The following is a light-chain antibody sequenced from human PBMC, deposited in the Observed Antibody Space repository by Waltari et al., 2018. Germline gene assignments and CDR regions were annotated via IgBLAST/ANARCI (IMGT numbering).Light chain of an antibody. J-gene: IGLJ3*02. Sequence: QSALTQPASVSGSPGQSITISCTGTSSDVGGHNHVSWYQQHPGQAPKLLIYDVTKWPSGVSDRVSGSKSGNTASLTISGLQAEDEADYYCNSFTSSTTWVFGGGTRVTVL. CDR2: DVT. CDR3: NSFTSSTTWV. V-gene: IGLV2-14*03. CDR1: SSDVGGHNH.